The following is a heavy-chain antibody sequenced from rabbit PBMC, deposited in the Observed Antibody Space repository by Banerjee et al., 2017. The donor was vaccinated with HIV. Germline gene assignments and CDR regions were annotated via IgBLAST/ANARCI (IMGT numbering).Heavy chain of an antibody. Sequence: EESGGDLVKPEGSLTLTCTASGFSFNDNYWICWVRQAPGKGLELIGCIYTGDTGTTWYASWAKGRFTISKTSWTTVTLQMTSLTAADTASYFCARDLAGVIGWNFNLWGPGTLVTVS. D-gene: IGHD4-1*01. CDR1: GFSFNDNYW. J-gene: IGHJ4*01. CDR2: IYTGDTGTT. V-gene: IGHV1S45*01. CDR3: ARDLAGVIGWNFNL.